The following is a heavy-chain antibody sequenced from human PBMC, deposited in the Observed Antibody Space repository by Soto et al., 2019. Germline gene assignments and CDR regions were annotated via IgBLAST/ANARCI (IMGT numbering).Heavy chain of an antibody. D-gene: IGHD2-2*01. Sequence: QVQLVESGGGVVQPGRSLRLSCAASGFTFSSCGMHWVRQAPGKGLEWVAVMSYDGNEQYYADSVKGRFTISRDNSKNTLYLQMSSLRAEDTAVYYCAKGQPGPAAPWYFELWGRGTLVTVSS. V-gene: IGHV3-30*18. CDR3: AKGQPGPAAPWYFEL. CDR2: MSYDGNEQ. J-gene: IGHJ2*01. CDR1: GFTFSSCG.